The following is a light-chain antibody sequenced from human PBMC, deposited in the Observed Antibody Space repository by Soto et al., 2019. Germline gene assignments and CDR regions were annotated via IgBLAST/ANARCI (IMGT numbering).Light chain of an antibody. CDR2: DVS. CDR3: SSYTSSSIYVV. Sequence: QSALTQPASVSGSPGQSITISCTGTSSDVGGYNYVSWYQQHPGKAPKLMIYDVSNRPSGVSNRFSGSKSGNTASLTISGXXXXXXXXXXXSSYTSSSIYVVFGGGTKLTVL. CDR1: SSDVGGYNY. J-gene: IGLJ2*01. V-gene: IGLV2-14*01.